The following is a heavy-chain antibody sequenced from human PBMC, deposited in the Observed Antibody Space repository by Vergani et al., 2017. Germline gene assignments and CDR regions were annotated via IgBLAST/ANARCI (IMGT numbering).Heavy chain of an antibody. V-gene: IGHV1-18*01. Sequence: QVQLVQSGAEVKKPGSSVKVSCKASGGTFSSYGISWVRQAPGQGLEWMGWISAYNGNTNYAQKLQGRVTMTTDTSTSTAYMELRSLRSDDTAVYYCAREGVYCSSTSYREFDPWGQGTLVTVSS. CDR2: ISAYNGNT. CDR3: AREGVYCSSTSYREFDP. D-gene: IGHD2-2*01. CDR1: GGTFSSYG. J-gene: IGHJ5*02.